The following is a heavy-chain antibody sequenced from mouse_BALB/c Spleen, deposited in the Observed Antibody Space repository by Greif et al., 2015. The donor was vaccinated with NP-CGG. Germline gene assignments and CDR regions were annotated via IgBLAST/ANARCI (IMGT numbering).Heavy chain of an antibody. CDR2: LNPSTGYT. CDR3: ARRKVTTAD. CDR1: GYTFTSYW. V-gene: IGHV1-7*01. Sequence: VQLQQSGAELAKPGASVRMSCKASGYTFTSYWMHWVKQRPGQGLEWIGYLNPSTGYTEYNQKFKDKATLTADKSSRTAYMQLKIVASEASAGYYWARRKVTTADWGQETLVTVTA. J-gene: IGHJ3*01. D-gene: IGHD2-2*01.